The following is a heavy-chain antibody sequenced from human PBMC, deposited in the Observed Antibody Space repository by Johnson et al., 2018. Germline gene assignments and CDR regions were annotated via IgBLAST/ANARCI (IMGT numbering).Heavy chain of an antibody. Sequence: VQLVESGGGLVQPGGSLRLSCAASGFTFSNYWMHCVRQAPGKGLVWVSRLNDVGDNTHYADSVKGRFTIARDNAKSTLYLQMNSLRVEGTAVYYCARGGVLYGLDIWGQGTLVTVSS. CDR1: GFTFSNYW. D-gene: IGHD4-17*01. J-gene: IGHJ3*02. V-gene: IGHV3-74*02. CDR3: ARGGVLYGLDI. CDR2: LNDVGDNT.